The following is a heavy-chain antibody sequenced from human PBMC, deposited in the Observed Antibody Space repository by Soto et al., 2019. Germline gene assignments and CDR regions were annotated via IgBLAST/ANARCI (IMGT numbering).Heavy chain of an antibody. V-gene: IGHV4-4*02. Sequence: SETLSLTCAVSGGAISSSKWWSWVRQPPGKGLEWIGEIYQSGSTNYNPSLESRVRMSVDKSRNQFSLKLTSVSAADTAVYYCARASATIAAAAIFDYWGQGTLVTVSS. D-gene: IGHD6-13*01. CDR2: IYQSGST. CDR3: ARASATIAAAAIFDY. CDR1: GGAISSSKW. J-gene: IGHJ4*02.